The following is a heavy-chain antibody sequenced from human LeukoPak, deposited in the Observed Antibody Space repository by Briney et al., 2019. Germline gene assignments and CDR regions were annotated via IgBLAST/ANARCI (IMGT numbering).Heavy chain of an antibody. V-gene: IGHV3-30*02. Sequence: PGGSLRLSCAASGFTFSSYGLHWVRQAPGKGLQWVAFIRFDGSSKHYADSVKGRFTISRDNSKNTLYLQMNSLRAEDTAVYYCARDLAYSNYAHPFYYMDVWGKGTTVTVSS. CDR2: IRFDGSSK. D-gene: IGHD4-11*01. J-gene: IGHJ6*03. CDR1: GFTFSSYG. CDR3: ARDLAYSNYAHPFYYMDV.